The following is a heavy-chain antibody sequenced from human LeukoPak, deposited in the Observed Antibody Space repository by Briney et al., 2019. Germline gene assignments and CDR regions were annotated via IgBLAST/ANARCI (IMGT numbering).Heavy chain of an antibody. CDR3: ARVPPEASYYYYGMDV. CDR2: IWYDGSNK. V-gene: IGHV3-33*01. CDR1: GFTFSSYG. Sequence: GRSLRLSCAASGFTFSSYGMHWVRQAPGKGLEWVAVIWYDGSNKYYADSVKGRFTISRDNSKNTLYLQMNSLRAEDTAVYYCARVPPEASYYYYGMDVWGQGTTVTVSS. J-gene: IGHJ6*02.